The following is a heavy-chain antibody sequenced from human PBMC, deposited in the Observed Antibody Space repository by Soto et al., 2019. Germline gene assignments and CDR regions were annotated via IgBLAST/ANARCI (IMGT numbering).Heavy chain of an antibody. CDR1: GYTFTSYY. Sequence: QVQLVQSGAEVKKPGASVKVSCKASGYTFTSYYMHWVRQAPGQGPEWIGVINPSSGSTTYAQKFQGRVTMTADTSTSTVYMELSRLRSEDTAVYYCAREVVVVSGGHHYFYQGMDVWGQGTTVTISS. D-gene: IGHD2-2*01. V-gene: IGHV1-46*01. CDR2: INPSSGST. CDR3: AREVVVVSGGHHYFYQGMDV. J-gene: IGHJ6*02.